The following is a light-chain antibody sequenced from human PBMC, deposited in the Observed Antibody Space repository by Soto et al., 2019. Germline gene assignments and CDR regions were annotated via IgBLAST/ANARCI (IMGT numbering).Light chain of an antibody. V-gene: IGKV3-15*01. CDR2: GAS. J-gene: IGKJ4*02. CDR1: QSVSSN. CDR3: QQYESFPLT. Sequence: EVVMTQSPATLSVSLGDRATLSCRASQSVSSNLAWYQQKPGQAPRLLIYGASTRATGIPARFSGSGSGTEFTLTISRLEPEDFAVYYCQQYESFPLTFGGGTKVDIK.